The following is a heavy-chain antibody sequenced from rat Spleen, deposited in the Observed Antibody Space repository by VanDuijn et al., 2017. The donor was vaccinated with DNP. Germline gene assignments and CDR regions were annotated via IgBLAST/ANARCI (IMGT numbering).Heavy chain of an antibody. J-gene: IGHJ2*01. D-gene: IGHD1-2*01. V-gene: IGHV3-1*01. CDR3: ARSVYYYSGYIPFDY. Sequence: EVQLQESGPGLVKPSQSLSLTCSVTGYSITSNYWGWIRKFPGNKMEWMAYISYSGSTGYNPSLKSRIPITRDTSKNQFFLQLNSVTTEDTATYYCARSVYYYSGYIPFDYWGQGVMVTVSS. CDR2: ISYSGST. CDR1: GYSITSNY.